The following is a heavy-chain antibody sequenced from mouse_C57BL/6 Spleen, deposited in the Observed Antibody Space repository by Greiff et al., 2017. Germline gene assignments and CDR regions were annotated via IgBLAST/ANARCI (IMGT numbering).Heavy chain of an antibody. CDR1: GYAFSSYW. CDR3: ASRGYYGRGDY. Sequence: QVQLKESGAELVKPGASVKISCKASGYAFSSYWMNWVKQRPGKGLEWIGQIYPGDGDTNYNGKFKGKATLTADKSSSTAYMQLSSLTSEDSAVYFWASRGYYGRGDYWGQGTTLTVSS. D-gene: IGHD1-1*01. V-gene: IGHV1-80*01. J-gene: IGHJ2*01. CDR2: IYPGDGDT.